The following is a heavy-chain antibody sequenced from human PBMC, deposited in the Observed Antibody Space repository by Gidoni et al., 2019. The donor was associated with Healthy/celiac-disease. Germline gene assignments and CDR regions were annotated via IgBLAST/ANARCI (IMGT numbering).Heavy chain of an antibody. CDR3: AREVVAARRYNWFDP. J-gene: IGHJ5*02. D-gene: IGHD2-15*01. CDR2: IYTSGST. V-gene: IGHV4-61*02. CDR1: GGSISSGSYY. Sequence: QVQLQESGPGLVKPSQTLSLTCTVSGGSISSGSYYWSWIRQPAGKGLEWIGRIYTSGSTNYNPSLKSRVTISVDTSKNQFSLKLSSVTAADTAVYYCAREVVAARRYNWFDPWGQGTLVTVSS.